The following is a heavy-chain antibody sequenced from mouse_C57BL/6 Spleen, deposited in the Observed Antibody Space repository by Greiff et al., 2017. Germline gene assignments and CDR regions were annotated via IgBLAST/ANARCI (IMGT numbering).Heavy chain of an antibody. CDR1: GYTFTSYW. D-gene: IGHD2-10*01. V-gene: IGHV1-69*01. J-gene: IGHJ1*03. CDR3: ARLPTTSYRYFDV. CDR2: IDPSDSYT. Sequence: QVQLQQPGAELVMPGASVKLSCKASGYTFTSYWMHWVKQRPGQGLEWIGEIDPSDSYTNYNQKFKGKSTLTVDKSSSTAYMQLSSLTSEDSAVYYCARLPTTSYRYFDVWGTGTTVTVSS.